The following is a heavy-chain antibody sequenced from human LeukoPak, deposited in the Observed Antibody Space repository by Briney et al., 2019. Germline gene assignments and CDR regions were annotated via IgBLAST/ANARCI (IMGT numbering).Heavy chain of an antibody. CDR1: GFTFSNAW. J-gene: IGHJ4*02. D-gene: IGHD2-2*02. CDR3: TTDLAPPVHEYIVVVPAAIPRDY. CDR2: IKSKTDGGTT. Sequence: GGSLRLSCAASGFTFSNAWMSWVRQAPGKGLEWVGRIKSKTDGGTTDYAAPVKGRFTISRDDSKNTLYLQMNSLKTEDTAVYYCTTDLAPPVHEYIVVVPAAIPRDYWGQGTLVTVSS. V-gene: IGHV3-15*01.